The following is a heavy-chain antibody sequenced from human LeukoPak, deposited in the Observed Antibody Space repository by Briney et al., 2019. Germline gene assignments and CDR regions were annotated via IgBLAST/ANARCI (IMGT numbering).Heavy chain of an antibody. CDR2: INHSGST. Sequence: SETLSLTCAVYGGSFSGYYWSWIRQPPGKGLEWIGEINHSGSTNYNPSLKSRVTISVDTSKNQISLKLSSVTAADTAVYYCARGYSSSWYREYYYYYYMDVWGKGTTVTVSS. CDR1: GGSFSGYY. D-gene: IGHD6-13*01. J-gene: IGHJ6*03. V-gene: IGHV4-34*01. CDR3: ARGYSSSWYREYYYYYYMDV.